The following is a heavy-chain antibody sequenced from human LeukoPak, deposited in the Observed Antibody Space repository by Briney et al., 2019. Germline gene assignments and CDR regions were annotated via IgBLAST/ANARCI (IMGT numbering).Heavy chain of an antibody. CDR2: ISGSDST. Sequence: GGSLRLSCAASGFTVSNYAMSWVRQAPGKGLEWVSGISGSDSTYYADSVKGRFTISRDKSKNTLFLQMNSLRAEDTAVYYCAKHAVAYCIRGICYERGYNCDSWGRGTLVTVSS. V-gene: IGHV3-23*01. J-gene: IGHJ4*02. CDR3: AKHAVAYCIRGICYERGYNCDS. CDR1: GFTVSNYA. D-gene: IGHD2-8*02.